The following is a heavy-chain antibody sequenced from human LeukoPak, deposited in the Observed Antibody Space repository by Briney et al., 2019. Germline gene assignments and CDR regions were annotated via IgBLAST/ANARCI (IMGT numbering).Heavy chain of an antibody. CDR2: ISYDGSNK. Sequence: GGSLRLSCAASGFSFGDYAMHWVRQAPGKGLEWVAVISYDGSNKYYADSVKGRFTISRDNSKNTLYLQMNSLRPDDTAVYYCARGQLGNYWGQGTLVTLSS. J-gene: IGHJ4*02. D-gene: IGHD5-18*01. CDR1: GFSFGDYA. V-gene: IGHV3-30-3*01. CDR3: ARGQLGNY.